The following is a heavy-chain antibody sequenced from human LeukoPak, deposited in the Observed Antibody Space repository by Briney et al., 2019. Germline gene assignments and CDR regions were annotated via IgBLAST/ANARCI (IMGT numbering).Heavy chain of an antibody. V-gene: IGHV3-23*01. D-gene: IGHD5-12*01. CDR2: ITCSLIST. J-gene: IGHJ4*02. CDR1: GLIFSSYG. CDR3: ARGPSGYHNT. Sequence: GGSLTLSCAACGLIFSSYGMIWLRQAPGKGREWVSGITCSLISTYYADSVKGRFTISRDNSKNTLYLQMNSLRAEDTAVYYCARGPSGYHNTGGQGTLVPVSS.